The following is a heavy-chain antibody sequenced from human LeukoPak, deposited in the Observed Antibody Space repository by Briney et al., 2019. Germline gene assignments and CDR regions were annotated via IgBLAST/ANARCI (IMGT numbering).Heavy chain of an antibody. V-gene: IGHV4-30-2*01. CDR2: IYHSGST. CDR3: ASSNIGYSMGAIPFDP. CDR1: GGSISSGGYY. Sequence: PSETLSLTCTASGGSISSGGYYWSWIRQPPGKGLEWIGYIYHSGSTYYNPSLKSRVTISVDRSKNQFSLKLSSVTAADTAVYYCASSNIGYSMGAIPFDPWGQGTLVTVSS. J-gene: IGHJ5*02. D-gene: IGHD4-11*01.